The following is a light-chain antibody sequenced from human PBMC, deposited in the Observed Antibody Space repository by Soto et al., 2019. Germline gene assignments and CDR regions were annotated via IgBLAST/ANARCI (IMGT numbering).Light chain of an antibody. V-gene: IGKV4-1*01. CDR1: QSMSPNSNNRNY. Sequence: DIVRTQSPESLAVFLGERATINCTYRQSMSPNSNNRNYLAWYQQKQGQPPKLLIYWASTRESGVPDRFSGSGYGTDFTLTISSLQAEDVAVYFCHQYFSTPPIFGGGTKVDIK. J-gene: IGKJ4*01. CDR3: HQYFSTPPI. CDR2: WAS.